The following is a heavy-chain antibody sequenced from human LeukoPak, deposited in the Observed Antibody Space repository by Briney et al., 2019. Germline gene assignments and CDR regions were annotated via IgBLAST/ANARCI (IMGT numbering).Heavy chain of an antibody. V-gene: IGHV1-58*02. Sequence: GTSVKVSCKASGFTFTSSAMQGVRQARGQRLEWIGWIVVGSGNTNYAQKFQGRVTITRDMSTSTAYMELSSLRSEDTAVYYCAAGVGSSSWAHFDYWGQGTLVTVSS. CDR1: GFTFTSSA. CDR3: AAGVGSSSWAHFDY. D-gene: IGHD6-13*01. J-gene: IGHJ4*02. CDR2: IVVGSGNT.